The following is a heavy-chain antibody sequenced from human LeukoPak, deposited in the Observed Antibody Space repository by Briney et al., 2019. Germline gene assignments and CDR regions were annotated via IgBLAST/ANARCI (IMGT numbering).Heavy chain of an antibody. Sequence: PGGSLRLSCAASGFTFSSYGMHWVRQAPGKGLEWVAVIWYDGSNKYYADSVKGRFTISRDNSKNTLYLQMNSLRAEDTAVYYCARDGSMVRGVIITRGQRAIDYWGQGTLVTVSS. D-gene: IGHD3-10*01. CDR3: ARDGSMVRGVIITRGQRAIDY. CDR2: IWYDGSNK. CDR1: GFTFSSYG. J-gene: IGHJ4*02. V-gene: IGHV3-33*01.